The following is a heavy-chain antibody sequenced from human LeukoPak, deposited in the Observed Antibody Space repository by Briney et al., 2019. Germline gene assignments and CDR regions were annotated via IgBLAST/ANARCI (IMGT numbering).Heavy chain of an antibody. V-gene: IGHV3-74*01. CDR1: GFTFSTYF. Sequence: PGGSLRLSCAASGFTFSTYFMHWVRQAPGKGLVWVSRINGDGISTTYADSVMGRFTISRDNAKNTLYLQMNSLRAEDTAVYYCASCSGGSCYASHWGQGTLVTVSS. CDR2: INGDGIST. J-gene: IGHJ4*02. CDR3: ASCSGGSCYASH. D-gene: IGHD2-15*01.